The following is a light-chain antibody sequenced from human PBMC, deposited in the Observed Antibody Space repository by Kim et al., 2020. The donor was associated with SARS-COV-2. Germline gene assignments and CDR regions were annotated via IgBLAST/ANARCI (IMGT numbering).Light chain of an antibody. J-gene: IGLJ2*01. CDR1: SSNIGSNY. V-gene: IGLV1-51*01. CDR3: GTWDDSLRTGVV. Sequence: QSVLTQPPSASAAPGQKVTISCSGSSSNIGSNYVSWYQQLPGTAPKLLIYDNNKRPSGIPDRFSGSKSGTSATLGITGLQTGDEADYYYGTWDDSLRTGVVFGRGTQVTVL. CDR2: DNN.